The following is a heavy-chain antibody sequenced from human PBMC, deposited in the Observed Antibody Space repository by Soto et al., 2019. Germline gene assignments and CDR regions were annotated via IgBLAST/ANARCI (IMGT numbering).Heavy chain of an antibody. V-gene: IGHV4-4*02. Sequence: QVQLQESGPGLVKPSGTLSLTCAVSSGSISSSNWWSWVRQPPGKGLEWIGEIYHSGSTNYNPSLKSRVTISVDKAKNQFSLKLSSVTAADTAVYYCARRRIAAAGTACYFDYWGQGTLVTVSS. CDR1: SGSISSSNW. CDR3: ARRRIAAAGTACYFDY. J-gene: IGHJ4*02. D-gene: IGHD6-13*01. CDR2: IYHSGST.